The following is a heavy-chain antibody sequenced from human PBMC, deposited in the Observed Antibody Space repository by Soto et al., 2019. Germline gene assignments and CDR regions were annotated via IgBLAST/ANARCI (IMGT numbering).Heavy chain of an antibody. CDR3: ARSSRPWIGLFDY. D-gene: IGHD5-12*01. CDR2: ISSSSSTI. J-gene: IGHJ4*02. CDR1: GFTFSDFY. V-gene: IGHV3-11*01. Sequence: GGSLRLSCAASGFTFSDFYMNWMRQAPGKGLEWVSYISSSSSTIHYADSVKGRFTISRDNAKNSLYLQMNSLRVEDTAVYYCARSSRPWIGLFDYWGQGTLVTVSS.